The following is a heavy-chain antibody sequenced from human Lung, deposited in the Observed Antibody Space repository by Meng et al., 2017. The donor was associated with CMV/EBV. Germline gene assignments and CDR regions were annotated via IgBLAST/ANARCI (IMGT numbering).Heavy chain of an antibody. CDR2: VLGTGPT. V-gene: IGHV3-23*01. J-gene: IGHJ4*02. Sequence: SXSASGFTFNNYAMTWVRQAPGKGLEWVSTVLGTGPTYYADYVKGRFTISRDDSRNTLFLQLNSLRDEDTAVFYCARGDSSTTWLVFDYWGLGTLVTGSS. D-gene: IGHD6-13*01. CDR3: ARGDSSTTWLVFDY. CDR1: GFTFNNYA.